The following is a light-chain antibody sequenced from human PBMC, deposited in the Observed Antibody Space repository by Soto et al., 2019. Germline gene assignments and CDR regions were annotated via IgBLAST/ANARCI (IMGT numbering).Light chain of an antibody. CDR2: DAS. J-gene: IGKJ5*01. CDR1: QDIDKF. Sequence: DIQMTQSPSSLSASVGDRVTITCQASQDIDKFLNWYQQKPGKAPKVLIDDASNLETGVPPRFSGSGSGTHFTFTISSLQPEDIATYYCQQYDDLSITFGQGTRLEIK. V-gene: IGKV1-33*01. CDR3: QQYDDLSIT.